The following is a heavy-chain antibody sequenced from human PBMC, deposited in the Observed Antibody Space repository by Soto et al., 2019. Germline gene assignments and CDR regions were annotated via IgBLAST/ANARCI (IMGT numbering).Heavy chain of an antibody. V-gene: IGHV3-64D*08. D-gene: IGHD2-2*01. CDR1: GFTFSSYA. CDR2: ISSNGGST. CDR3: VNSYCSSTSCYGPKGLFDY. J-gene: IGHJ4*02. Sequence: GGSLRLSCSASGFTFSSYAMHWVRQAPGKGLEYVSAISSNGGSTYYADSVKGRFTISRDNSKNTLYLQMSSLRAEDTAVYYCVNSYCSSTSCYGPKGLFDYWGQGTLVTVSS.